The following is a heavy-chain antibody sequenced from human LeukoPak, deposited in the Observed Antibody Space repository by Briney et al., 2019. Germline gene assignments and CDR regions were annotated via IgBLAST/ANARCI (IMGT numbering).Heavy chain of an antibody. CDR2: ISSSSSYI. Sequence: GGSLRLSCAASGFTFSSYSMNWVRQAPGKGLEWVSSISSSSSYIYYADSVKGQFTISRDNAKNSLYLQMNSLRAEDTAVYYCARDSATVVTTDAFDIWGQGTMVTVSS. D-gene: IGHD4-23*01. CDR1: GFTFSSYS. V-gene: IGHV3-21*01. CDR3: ARDSATVVTTDAFDI. J-gene: IGHJ3*02.